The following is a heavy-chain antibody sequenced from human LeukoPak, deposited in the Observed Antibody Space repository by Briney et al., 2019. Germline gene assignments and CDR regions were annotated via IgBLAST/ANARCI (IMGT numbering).Heavy chain of an antibody. CDR2: IQQDGSEK. V-gene: IGHV3-7*01. CDR1: GFTFNYYW. CDR3: ARVRKLRTRGVMDPLDY. J-gene: IGHJ4*02. Sequence: GWSLRLSCAASGFTFNYYWLTWVRQAPGKGRDWVANIQQDGSEKYYVDSVKGRFIISRDNAKNSLYLQMNSLRAEDTAVYYCARVRKLRTRGVMDPLDYWGQGTLVTVSS. D-gene: IGHD3-10*01.